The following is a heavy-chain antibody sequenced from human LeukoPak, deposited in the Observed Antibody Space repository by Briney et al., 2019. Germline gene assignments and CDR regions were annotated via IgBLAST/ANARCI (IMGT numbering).Heavy chain of an antibody. Sequence: GGSLRLSCAASGFTFDSYEMNWVRQAPGKGLEWISFISSSSNVIYYADSVKGRFTISRDNAKNSQYLQMNSLRAEDTAVYYCAGSRYPEPQDLDYWGQGTLVTVSS. CDR3: AGSRYPEPQDLDY. D-gene: IGHD1-14*01. CDR2: ISSSSNVI. CDR1: GFTFDSYE. J-gene: IGHJ4*02. V-gene: IGHV3-48*03.